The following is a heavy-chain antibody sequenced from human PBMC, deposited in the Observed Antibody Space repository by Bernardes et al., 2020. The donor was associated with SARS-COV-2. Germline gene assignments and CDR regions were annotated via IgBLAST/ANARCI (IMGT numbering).Heavy chain of an antibody. CDR3: SQNAKYSSSSMEV. CDR2: ISAIGGST. V-gene: IGHV3-23*01. Sequence: GGSLRLSCVASGFTFSQNAMTWVRQVPGKGLEWVSAISAIGGSTYYAESVKGRVTISRDNSRNTVYLEMSSLRADDTAVYYCSQNAKYSSSSMEVWGQGTTVTVS. D-gene: IGHD6-6*01. J-gene: IGHJ6*02. CDR1: GFTFSQNA.